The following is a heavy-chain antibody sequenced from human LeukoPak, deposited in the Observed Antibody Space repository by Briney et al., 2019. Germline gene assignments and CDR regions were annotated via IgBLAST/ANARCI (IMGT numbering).Heavy chain of an antibody. D-gene: IGHD3-10*01. CDR2: INTKTGNP. CDR1: GYTFTSNA. J-gene: IGHJ5*02. CDR3: AREGGVRGVIISSWFDP. V-gene: IGHV7-4-1*02. Sequence: ASVKVSCKASGYTFTSNAMNWVRQAPGQGLEWMGWINTKTGNPTYAQGFTGRFVFSLDTSVSTAYLQISSLKAEDTAVYYCAREGGVRGVIISSWFDPWGQGTLVTVSS.